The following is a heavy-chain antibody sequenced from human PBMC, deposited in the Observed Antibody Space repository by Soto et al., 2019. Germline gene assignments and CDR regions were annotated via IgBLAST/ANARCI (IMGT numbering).Heavy chain of an antibody. CDR3: ASSSSSWYDDY. J-gene: IGHJ4*02. D-gene: IGHD6-13*01. Sequence: GGSLRLSCAASGFTFSSYAMHWVRQAPGKGLEWVAVISYDGSNKYYADSVKGRFTISRDNSKNTLYLQMNSLRAEDTAVDYCASSSSSWYDDYWGQGTLVTVSS. CDR1: GFTFSSYA. V-gene: IGHV3-30-3*01. CDR2: ISYDGSNK.